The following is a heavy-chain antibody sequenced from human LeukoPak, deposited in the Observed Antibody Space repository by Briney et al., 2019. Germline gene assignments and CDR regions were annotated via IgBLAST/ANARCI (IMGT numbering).Heavy chain of an antibody. Sequence: AGGSLRLSCAASGFTFSNYAVRWVRQAPGKGLEWVAVISYDGSNKYYADSVKGRSTISRDNSKNTLYLQMNSLRAEDTAVYYCARYCSSTSCYDYWGQGTLVTVSS. CDR2: ISYDGSNK. D-gene: IGHD2-2*01. V-gene: IGHV3-30-3*01. CDR3: ARYCSSTSCYDY. CDR1: GFTFSNYA. J-gene: IGHJ4*02.